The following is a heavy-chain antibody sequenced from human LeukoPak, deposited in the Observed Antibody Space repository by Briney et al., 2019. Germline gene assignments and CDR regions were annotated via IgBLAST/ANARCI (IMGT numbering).Heavy chain of an antibody. D-gene: IGHD1-26*01. J-gene: IGHJ3*02. V-gene: IGHV1-2*02. CDR3: ARDLGGSYGWVAFDI. CDR1: GYTFTGYY. CDR2: INPNSGGT. Sequence: GASVEVSRKASGYTFTGYYMHWVRQAPGQGLEWMGWINPNSGGTNYAQKFQGRVTMTRDTSISTAYMELSRLRSDDTAVYYCARDLGGSYGWVAFDIWGQGTMVTVSS.